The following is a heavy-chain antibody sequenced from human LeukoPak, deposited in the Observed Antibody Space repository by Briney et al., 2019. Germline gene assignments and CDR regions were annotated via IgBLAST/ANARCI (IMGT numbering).Heavy chain of an antibody. V-gene: IGHV4-30-4*08. CDR1: GGSISSGDYY. Sequence: PSQTLSLTCTVSGGSISSGDYYWSWIRQPPGKGLEWIGYIYYSGSAYYNPSLKSRVTISVDTSKNQFSLKLSSVTAADTAVYYCARVCNDFWSGYYRNWFDPWGQGTLVTVSS. CDR3: ARVCNDFWSGYYRNWFDP. J-gene: IGHJ5*02. CDR2: IYYSGSA. D-gene: IGHD3-3*01.